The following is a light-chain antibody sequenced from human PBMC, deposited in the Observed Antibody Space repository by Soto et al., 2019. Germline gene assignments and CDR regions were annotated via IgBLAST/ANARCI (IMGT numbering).Light chain of an antibody. Sequence: EIVKTQSPATLSVSPGERATLSYRASQSVSRKLAWYQQKPGQAPRLLIYGASTRATGIPARFSGSGSGTEFTLTISSLQSEDFAVYYCQQHNNWPPLTFGQGTKVDIK. CDR2: GAS. CDR1: QSVSRK. V-gene: IGKV3-15*01. CDR3: QQHNNWPPLT. J-gene: IGKJ1*01.